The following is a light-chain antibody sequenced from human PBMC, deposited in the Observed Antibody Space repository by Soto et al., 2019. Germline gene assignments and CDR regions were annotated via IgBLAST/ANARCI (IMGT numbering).Light chain of an antibody. CDR2: EVS. CDR3: SSYAGSNNFV. Sequence: QSALTQPPSASGSPGQSVTISCTGTRSDIGAYIYVSWYQQHPGKAPKLMISEVSRRPSGVPARFSGSKSGNTASLTVSGLQADDEAHYYCSSYAGSNNFVFGTGTKLTVL. J-gene: IGLJ1*01. CDR1: RSDIGAYIY. V-gene: IGLV2-8*01.